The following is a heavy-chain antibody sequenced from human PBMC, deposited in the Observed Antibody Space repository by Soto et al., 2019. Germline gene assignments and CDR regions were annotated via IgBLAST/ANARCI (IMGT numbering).Heavy chain of an antibody. V-gene: IGHV1-69*10. J-gene: IGHJ4*02. CDR3: AILTPITGVY. CDR2: IIRMFGII. D-gene: IGHD5-12*01. Sequence: SVKVSCKVSGGSFSTYTLTWVRQAPGQGLEWMGGIIRMFGIINYAQKFQGRVTITADRSTTTAYMEIISLRSDDTAVYYCAILTPITGVYWGQGAKVTVSS. CDR1: GGSFSTYT.